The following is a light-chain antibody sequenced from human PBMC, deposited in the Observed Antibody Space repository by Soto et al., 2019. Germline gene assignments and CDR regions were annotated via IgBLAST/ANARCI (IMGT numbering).Light chain of an antibody. CDR1: AGDVGSYNL. CDR3: SSYASYISSYV. V-gene: IGLV2-23*01. CDR2: EAT. J-gene: IGLJ1*01. Sequence: QSALTQPDSVSGSPGQSITISCTGTAGDVGSYNLVSWYQQRPGKAPKLLIYEATKRPLGLSNRFSGSRSGNTASLTISGLQAEYEADYYCSSYASYISSYVFGPGTKLTVL.